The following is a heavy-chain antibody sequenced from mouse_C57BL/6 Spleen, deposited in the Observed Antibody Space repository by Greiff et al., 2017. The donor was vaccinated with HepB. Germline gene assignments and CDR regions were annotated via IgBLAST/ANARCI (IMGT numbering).Heavy chain of an antibody. CDR1: GYSITSGYY. Sequence: EVQLQESGPGLVKPSQSLSLTCSVTGYSITSGYYWNWIRQFPGNKLEWMGYISYDGSNNYNPSLKNRISITRDTSKNQFFLKLNSVTTEDTATYYCARAPVVAKGDAMDYWGQGTSVTVSS. J-gene: IGHJ4*01. V-gene: IGHV3-6*01. CDR2: ISYDGSN. CDR3: ARAPVVAKGDAMDY. D-gene: IGHD1-1*01.